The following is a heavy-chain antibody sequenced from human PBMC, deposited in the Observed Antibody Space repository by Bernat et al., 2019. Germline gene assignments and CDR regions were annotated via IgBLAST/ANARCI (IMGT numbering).Heavy chain of an antibody. CDR1: GFTFSSYW. J-gene: IGHJ4*02. CDR2: VDNDGSST. D-gene: IGHD3-10*01. Sequence: VQLVESGGGLVQPGGSLRLSCAASGFTFSSYWMHWVRQGPGKGLVWVSRVDNDGSSTSYTDSVKGRFTISRDNAKNTLYLQMNSLRAEDMAVYYCARGGWYGFDYWGQGTLVTVSS. V-gene: IGHV3-74*02. CDR3: ARGGWYGFDY.